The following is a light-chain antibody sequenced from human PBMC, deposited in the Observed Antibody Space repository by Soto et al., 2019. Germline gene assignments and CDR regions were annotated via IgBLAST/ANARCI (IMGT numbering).Light chain of an antibody. V-gene: IGLV2-8*01. Sequence: QSVLTQPPSASGSPGQSVTISCTGTSSDVGGYNYVSWYQQHPGKAPKLMIYEVSKRPSGVPDRFCGSKSGNTASLTVSGLQAEDEADYYCSSYAGSKNLVFGGGTKLTVL. J-gene: IGLJ2*01. CDR3: SSYAGSKNLV. CDR1: SSDVGGYNY. CDR2: EVS.